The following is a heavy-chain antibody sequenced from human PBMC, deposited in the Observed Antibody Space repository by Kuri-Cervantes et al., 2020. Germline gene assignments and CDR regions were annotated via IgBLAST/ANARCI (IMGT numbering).Heavy chain of an antibody. CDR2: INAGNGNT. V-gene: IGHV1-3*01. J-gene: IGHJ5*02. D-gene: IGHD2-15*01. CDR3: ARGGRGKVVAARKNWSDP. Sequence: ASVKVSCKASGYTFTSYAMHWVRQAPGQRLEWMGWINAGNGNTKYSQKFQGRVTMTRNTSISTAYMELSSLRSEDTAVYYCARGGRGKVVAARKNWSDPWGQGTLVTVSS. CDR1: GYTFTSYA.